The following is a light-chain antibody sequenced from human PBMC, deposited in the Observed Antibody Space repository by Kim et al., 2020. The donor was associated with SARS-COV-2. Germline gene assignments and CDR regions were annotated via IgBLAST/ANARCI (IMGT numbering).Light chain of an antibody. CDR2: AAT. Sequence: SASVGDRVTITCRTSPAIDKYLNWYQHKPGEPPNFLIYAATTLKDGVPSRFKGSGFGSQFTLTITSLQPEDSATYYCQQSYTTPRTFGQGTKVEI. CDR3: QQSYTTPRT. CDR1: PAIDKY. J-gene: IGKJ1*01. V-gene: IGKV1-39*01.